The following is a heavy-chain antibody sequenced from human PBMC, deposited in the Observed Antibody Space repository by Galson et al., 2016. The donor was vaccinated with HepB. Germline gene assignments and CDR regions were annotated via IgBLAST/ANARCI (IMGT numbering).Heavy chain of an antibody. Sequence: LRLSCAASGFTLSSYSMHWVRQAPGKGLEWVSFISSSSSSIYYADSVKGRFTISRDNAKNSLYLQINGLRAEDTAVYYCARDRPFDYWGQGTLVTVSS. CDR2: ISSSSSSI. CDR1: GFTLSSYS. J-gene: IGHJ4*02. CDR3: ARDRPFDY. V-gene: IGHV3-21*01.